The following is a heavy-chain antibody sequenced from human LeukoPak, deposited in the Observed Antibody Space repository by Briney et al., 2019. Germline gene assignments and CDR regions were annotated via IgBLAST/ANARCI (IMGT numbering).Heavy chain of an antibody. V-gene: IGHV1-2*02. CDR1: GYTFTGYY. J-gene: IGHJ4*02. D-gene: IGHD3-9*01. CDR3: ARDLGYDILTGYPEFDY. CDR2: INPNSGGT. Sequence: GASVKVSCKASGYTFTGYYMHWVRQAPGQGLEWMGWINPNSGGTNYAQKFQGRVAMTRDTFISTAYMELSRLRSDDTAVYYCARDLGYDILTGYPEFDYWGQGTLVTVSS.